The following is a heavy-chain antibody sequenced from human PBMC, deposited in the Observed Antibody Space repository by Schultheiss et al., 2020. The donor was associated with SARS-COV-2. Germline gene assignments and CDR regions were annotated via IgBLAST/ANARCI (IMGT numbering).Heavy chain of an antibody. Sequence: GGSLRLSCAASGFTFSSYAMHWVRQAPGKGLEWVAVISYDGSNKYYADSVKGRFTISRDNSKNTLYLQMNSLRAEDTAVYYCARLGGAVAIDYWGQGTLVTVSS. D-gene: IGHD6-19*01. CDR1: GFTFSSYA. J-gene: IGHJ4*02. CDR3: ARLGGAVAIDY. CDR2: ISYDGSNK. V-gene: IGHV3-30*04.